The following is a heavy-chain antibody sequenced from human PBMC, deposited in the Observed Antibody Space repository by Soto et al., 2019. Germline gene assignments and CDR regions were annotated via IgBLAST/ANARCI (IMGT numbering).Heavy chain of an antibody. Sequence: EVQLVESGGGLVQPGGSLRLSCAASGFTFSSYWMHWVRQAPGKGLVWVSRINSDGSSTSYADSVKGRFTIYRDNAKNPRYLQMNSLRAEDTAVYYCVRTSLVVAAATREDYWGQGTLVTVSS. CDR2: INSDGSST. CDR1: GFTFSSYW. CDR3: VRTSLVVAAATREDY. J-gene: IGHJ4*02. D-gene: IGHD2-15*01. V-gene: IGHV3-74*01.